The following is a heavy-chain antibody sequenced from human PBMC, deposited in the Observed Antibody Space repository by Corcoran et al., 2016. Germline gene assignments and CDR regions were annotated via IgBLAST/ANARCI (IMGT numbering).Heavy chain of an antibody. D-gene: IGHD3-22*01. CDR1: GDSVSSNSAA. V-gene: IGHV6-1*01. CDR2: TYYRSKWYN. CDR3: ARVGDYYDSSGYYYYFDN. Sequence: QVQLQQSGPGLVKPSQTLSLTCAISGDSVSSNSAAWNWIRQSPSRGLEWLGRTYYRSKWYNDYAVSVKSRITINPDTSKNQFSLQLNSVTPEDTAVYYCARVGDYYDSSGYYYYFDNWGQGTLVTVSS. J-gene: IGHJ4*02.